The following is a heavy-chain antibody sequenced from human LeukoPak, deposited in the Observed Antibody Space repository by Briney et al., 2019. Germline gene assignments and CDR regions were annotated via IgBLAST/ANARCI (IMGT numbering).Heavy chain of an antibody. CDR3: AKDLFPFGELLYEFDY. CDR2: ISYDGSNK. Sequence: GGSLRLSCAASGFTFSSYGMHWVRQAPGKGLEWVAVISYDGSNKYYADSVKGRFIISRDNSKNTLYLQMNSLRAEDTAVYYCAKDLFPFGELLYEFDYWGQGTLVTVSS. D-gene: IGHD3-10*01. V-gene: IGHV3-30*18. J-gene: IGHJ4*02. CDR1: GFTFSSYG.